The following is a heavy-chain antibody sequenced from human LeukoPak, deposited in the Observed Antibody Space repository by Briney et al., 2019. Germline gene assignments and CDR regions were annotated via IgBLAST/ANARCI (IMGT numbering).Heavy chain of an antibody. J-gene: IGHJ4*02. Sequence: ASVKVSCKASGYTFTGYYMHWVRQAPGQGLEWMGWINPNSGGTNYAQKFQGRVTMTRDTSISTAYMELSRLRSDDTAVYYCARDPRQLAAWEDKGDYWGQGTLVTVSS. CDR3: ARDPRQLAAWEDKGDY. V-gene: IGHV1-2*02. CDR1: GYTFTGYY. CDR2: INPNSGGT. D-gene: IGHD6-6*01.